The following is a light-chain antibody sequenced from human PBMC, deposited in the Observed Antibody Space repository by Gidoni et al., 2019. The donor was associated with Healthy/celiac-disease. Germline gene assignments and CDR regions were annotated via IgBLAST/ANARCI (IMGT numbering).Light chain of an antibody. J-gene: IGKJ1*01. CDR2: AAS. CDR3: QQANSFPWT. CDR1: QGISSR. Sequence: DIQMTPFPSSASASVGDRVTITCRASQGISSRLAWYQQKPGKAPKLLIYAASSLQSGVPSRFSGSGSGTEFTLTISSLQPEDFATYYCQQANSFPWTFGQGTKVEIK. V-gene: IGKV1-12*01.